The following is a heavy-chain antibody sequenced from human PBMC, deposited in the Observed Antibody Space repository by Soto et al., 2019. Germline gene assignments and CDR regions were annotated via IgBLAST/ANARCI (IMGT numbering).Heavy chain of an antibody. Sequence: SVKVSCKASGGTFSSYAISWVRQAPGQGLEWMGGIIPIFGTANYAQKFQGRVTITADESTSTAYMELSSLRSEDTAVYYCARALLLNYYDSSGYPHYYYGMDVWGQGTTVTVYS. V-gene: IGHV1-69*13. D-gene: IGHD3-22*01. CDR3: ARALLLNYYDSSGYPHYYYGMDV. CDR2: IIPIFGTA. J-gene: IGHJ6*02. CDR1: GGTFSSYA.